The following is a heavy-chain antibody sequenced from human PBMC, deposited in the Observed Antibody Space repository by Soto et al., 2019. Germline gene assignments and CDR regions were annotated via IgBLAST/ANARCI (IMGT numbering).Heavy chain of an antibody. CDR1: GITVTSNY. Sequence: GGSLRLSCAASGITVTSNYMNWVRQAPGKGPEWVSLIYSGGSTDYADSVKGRFTISRDNSKNSLFLQMNSLRAEDTAVYYCARAPKTYSAFAFRVQGTMVTVSS. J-gene: IGHJ3*01. D-gene: IGHD2-15*01. V-gene: IGHV3-66*01. CDR2: IYSGGST. CDR3: ARAPKTYSAFAF.